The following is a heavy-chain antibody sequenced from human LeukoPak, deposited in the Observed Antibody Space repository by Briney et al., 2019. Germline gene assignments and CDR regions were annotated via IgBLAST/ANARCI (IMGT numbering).Heavy chain of an antibody. CDR3: ARDVYYGSGSYFFDY. CDR2: ISSSSSYT. Sequence: PGGSLRLSCAASGFTFSDYYMAWIRQAPVNGLEWVSNISSSSSYTNYPDSVKGRFTISRDNAENSLYLQMNSLRAEDTAVYYCARDVYYGSGSYFFDYWGQGTLVTVSS. V-gene: IGHV3-11*05. CDR1: GFTFSDYY. D-gene: IGHD3-10*01. J-gene: IGHJ4*02.